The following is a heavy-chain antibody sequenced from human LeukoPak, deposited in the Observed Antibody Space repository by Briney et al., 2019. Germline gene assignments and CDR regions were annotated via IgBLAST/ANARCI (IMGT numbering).Heavy chain of an antibody. D-gene: IGHD3-10*01. CDR2: ISPNDVNR. CDR3: AGSGSPGDY. Sequence: GGSLRLSCVGSGFNFSDYYMGWIRQAPGKGLEWISYISPNDVNRYYVDAVKGRFTVSRDNAKNSLFLQMKSLRVEDTAVYYCAGSGSPGDYWGQGTLVTVSS. J-gene: IGHJ4*02. CDR1: GFNFSDYY. V-gene: IGHV3-11*01.